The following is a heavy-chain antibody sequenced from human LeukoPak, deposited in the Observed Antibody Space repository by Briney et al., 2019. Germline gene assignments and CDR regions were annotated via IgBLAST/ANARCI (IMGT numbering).Heavy chain of an antibody. CDR3: ARGEAGCCGTTPNYYYGMDV. CDR1: GGSFSGYY. D-gene: IGHD2/OR15-2a*01. J-gene: IGHJ6*02. Sequence: PSETLSLTCAVYGGSFSGYYWSWIRQPPGKGLEWIGYIYYSGSTYYNPSLKSRVTISVDTSKNQFSLKLSSVTAADTAVYYCARGEAGCCGTTPNYYYGMDVWGQGTTVTVSS. CDR2: IYYSGST. V-gene: IGHV4-34*09.